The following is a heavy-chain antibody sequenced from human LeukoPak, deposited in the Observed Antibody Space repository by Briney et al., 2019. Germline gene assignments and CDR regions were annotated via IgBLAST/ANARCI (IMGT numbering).Heavy chain of an antibody. CDR2: IYSGGNT. Sequence: PGGSLRLSCAASGFTFSSYSMNWVRQAPGKGLEWVSVIYSGGNTYYADSVRGRFTISRDNSKNTLSLQMNSLRAEDTAVYYCAACRDGYNWLDYWGQGTLVTVSS. D-gene: IGHD5-24*01. CDR1: GFTFSSYS. CDR3: AACRDGYNWLDY. V-gene: IGHV3-66*01. J-gene: IGHJ4*02.